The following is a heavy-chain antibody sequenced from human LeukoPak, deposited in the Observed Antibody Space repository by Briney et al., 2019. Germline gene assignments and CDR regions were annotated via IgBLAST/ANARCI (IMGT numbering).Heavy chain of an antibody. D-gene: IGHD3-10*01. CDR3: ARADYGSGSYRDY. J-gene: IGHJ4*02. CDR1: AYTFTGYY. CDR2: INPNSGGT. Sequence: ASVKVSCKASAYTFTGYYMHWVRQAPGQGLEWMGWINPNSGGTNYAQKFQGRVTMTRDTSIGTAYMELGRLRSDDTAVYYCARADYGSGSYRDYWGQGTLVTVSS. V-gene: IGHV1-2*02.